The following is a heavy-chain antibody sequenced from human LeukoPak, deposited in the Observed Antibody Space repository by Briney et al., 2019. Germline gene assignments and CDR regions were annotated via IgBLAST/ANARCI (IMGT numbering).Heavy chain of an antibody. Sequence: SVKVSCKASGGTFSSYAISWVRQAPGQGLEWMGGIIPIFGTANYAQKFQGRVTITTDESTSTAYMELSSLRSEDTAVHYCASHLEYDFWSGGFDYWGQGTLVTVSS. CDR3: ASHLEYDFWSGGFDY. CDR2: IIPIFGTA. CDR1: GGTFSSYA. D-gene: IGHD3-3*01. V-gene: IGHV1-69*05. J-gene: IGHJ4*02.